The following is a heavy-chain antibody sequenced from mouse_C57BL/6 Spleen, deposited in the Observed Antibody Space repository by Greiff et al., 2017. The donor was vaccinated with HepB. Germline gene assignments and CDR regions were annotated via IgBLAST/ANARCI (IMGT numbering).Heavy chain of an antibody. D-gene: IGHD2-1*01. CDR1: GYAFSSYW. J-gene: IGHJ4*01. CDR3: ARTDGNPYYYAMDY. V-gene: IGHV1-80*01. CDR2: IYPGAGDT. Sequence: VQLQQSGAELVKPGASVKISCKASGYAFSSYWMNWVKQRPGKGLEWIGQIYPGAGDTNYNGKFKGKATLTADKSSSTAYMQLSSLTSEDSAVYFCARTDGNPYYYAMDYWGQGTSVTVSS.